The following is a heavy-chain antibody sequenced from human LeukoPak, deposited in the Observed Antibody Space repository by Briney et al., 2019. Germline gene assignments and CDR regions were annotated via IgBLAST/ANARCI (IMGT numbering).Heavy chain of an antibody. J-gene: IGHJ4*02. CDR3: AGANSSSWTAFDY. CDR2: ISYDGSNR. CDR1: GFTFSSYG. D-gene: IGHD6-13*01. Sequence: GGSLRLSCAASGFTFSSYGMHWVRQARGKGLEWVAVISYDGSNRYYADSVKGRFTISRDNSKNTLYLQMNSLRAEDTAVYYCAGANSSSWTAFDYWGQGTLVTVSS. V-gene: IGHV3-30*03.